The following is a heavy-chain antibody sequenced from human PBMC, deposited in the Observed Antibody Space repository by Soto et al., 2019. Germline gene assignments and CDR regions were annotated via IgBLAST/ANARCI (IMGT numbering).Heavy chain of an antibody. CDR1: GGSISSYY. D-gene: IGHD2-2*01. CDR3: ARLYGYCIRNSCHGHYAMDV. Sequence: SETLSLTCTVSGGSISSYYWSWIRQPPGKGLEWIGYIYYSGSTNYNPSLKSRVTVSVDTSKNQFSLKVTSVTAADTAVYYCARLYGYCIRNSCHGHYAMDVWGQGTTVTVSS. CDR2: IYYSGST. J-gene: IGHJ6*02. V-gene: IGHV4-59*08.